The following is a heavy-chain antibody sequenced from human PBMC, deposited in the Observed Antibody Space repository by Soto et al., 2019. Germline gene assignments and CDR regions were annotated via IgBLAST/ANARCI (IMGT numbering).Heavy chain of an antibody. J-gene: IGHJ5*02. CDR2: IWYDGSNE. D-gene: IGHD4-17*01. CDR1: GFNFDSYG. Sequence: QVQLVESGGGVVQPGRSLRLSCAASGFNFDSYGMHWVRQAPGKGLGWVAVIWYDGSNEYYADSVKGRFTVSRDNAKNTVNLQMNSLRVEDTAVYYCARELTAVTTPSFDHWGQGAQVIVSS. V-gene: IGHV3-33*01. CDR3: ARELTAVTTPSFDH.